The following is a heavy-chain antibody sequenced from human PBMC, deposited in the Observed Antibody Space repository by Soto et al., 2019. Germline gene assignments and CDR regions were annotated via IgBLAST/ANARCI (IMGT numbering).Heavy chain of an antibody. CDR3: AHSLLWDSSGYAWELDY. Sequence: QITLKESGPTLVKPTQTLTLTCTFSGFSLSTSGVGVGWIRQPPGKALEWLALIYWDDDKRYSPSLKSRLTITKDTSKSQVALTMTYMAPMDTATYYCAHSLLWDSSGYAWELDYWGQGTLVTVSS. D-gene: IGHD3-22*01. CDR1: GFSLSTSGVG. CDR2: IYWDDDK. V-gene: IGHV2-5*02. J-gene: IGHJ4*02.